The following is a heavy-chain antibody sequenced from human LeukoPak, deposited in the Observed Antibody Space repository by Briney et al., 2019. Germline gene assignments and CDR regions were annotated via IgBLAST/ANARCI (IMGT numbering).Heavy chain of an antibody. J-gene: IGHJ4*02. CDR2: IKRQTDGGTT. CDR3: TTGGGEGAIRTGAH. Sequence: GGSLRLSCTASGFTISTYWMSWVRQGPGKGLEWVGRIKRQTDGGTTDHAGPVKDRFTISRDDSKNMLFLHMNSLKIDDTGLYYCTTGGGEGAIRTGAHWGQGTLVIVSS. CDR1: GFTISTYW. D-gene: IGHD1-26*01. V-gene: IGHV3-15*05.